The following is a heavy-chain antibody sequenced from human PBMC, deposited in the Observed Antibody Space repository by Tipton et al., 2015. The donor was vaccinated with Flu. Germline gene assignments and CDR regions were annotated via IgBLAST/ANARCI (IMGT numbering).Heavy chain of an antibody. Sequence: TLSLTCIVSGGSLSSNNFWSWIRQPPGKGLEWIGEVNHSRPNPSLKSRVMISVDTSKNQFFLNLYSVTAADTAVYYCRGSNDGFDTWGQGTMVTVAS. CDR1: GGSLSSNNF. J-gene: IGHJ3*02. CDR2: VNHSRP. V-gene: IGHV4-4*02. CDR3: RGSNDGFDT.